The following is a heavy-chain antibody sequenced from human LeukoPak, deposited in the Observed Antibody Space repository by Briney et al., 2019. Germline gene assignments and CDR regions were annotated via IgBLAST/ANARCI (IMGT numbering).Heavy chain of an antibody. J-gene: IGHJ4*02. CDR1: GGSISNYY. CDR2: IFYSGNT. V-gene: IGHV4-59*01. D-gene: IGHD6-19*01. Sequence: SETLSLTCTVSGGSISNYYCSWIRQSPGKGLEWIGYIFYSGNTNYSPSLRSRVTISVDTSKNQFSLKLSSVTAADTAVYYCARSPRPGIAVDWGQGTLVTVSS. CDR3: ARSPRPGIAVD.